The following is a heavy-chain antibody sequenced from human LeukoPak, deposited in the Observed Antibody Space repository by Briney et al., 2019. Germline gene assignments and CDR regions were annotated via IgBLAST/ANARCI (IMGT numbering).Heavy chain of an antibody. J-gene: IGHJ4*02. CDR2: IRYDGSNK. CDR1: GFTFSSYG. CDR3: AKEPATRWLATFDY. Sequence: GGSLRLSCAASGFTFSSYGMHWVRQAPGKGLEWVAFIRYDGSNKYYADSVKGRFTISRDDSKNTLYLQMNSLRVEDTAVYYCAKEPATRWLATFDYWGQGALVTVSS. D-gene: IGHD6-19*01. V-gene: IGHV3-30*02.